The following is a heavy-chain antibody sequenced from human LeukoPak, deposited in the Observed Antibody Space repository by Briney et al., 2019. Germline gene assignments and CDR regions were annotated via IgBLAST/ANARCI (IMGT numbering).Heavy chain of an antibody. CDR3: ARGRTATVTTEKYYFDY. V-gene: IGHV4-34*01. CDR2: INHSGST. J-gene: IGHJ4*02. D-gene: IGHD4-17*01. CDR1: GGSFSGYY. Sequence: SETLCLTCAVYGGSFSGYYWSWIRQPPGKGLEWIGEINHSGSTNYNPSLKSRVTISVDTSKNQFSLKLSSVTAADTAVYYCARGRTATVTTEKYYFDYWGQGTLVTVSS.